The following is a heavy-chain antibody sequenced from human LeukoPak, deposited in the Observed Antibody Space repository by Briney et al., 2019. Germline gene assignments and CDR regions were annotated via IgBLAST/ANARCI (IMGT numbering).Heavy chain of an antibody. J-gene: IGHJ3*02. D-gene: IGHD6-13*01. CDR1: GFTFSSYG. Sequence: GGSLRLSCAASGFTFSSYGMHWVRQAPGKGLEWVAFIRYDGSNKYYADSVKGRFTISRDNSKNTLYLQMNSPRAEDTAVYYCAKDLIPSSSWYSSAAFDIWGQGTMVTVSS. CDR3: AKDLIPSSSWYSSAAFDI. V-gene: IGHV3-30*02. CDR2: IRYDGSNK.